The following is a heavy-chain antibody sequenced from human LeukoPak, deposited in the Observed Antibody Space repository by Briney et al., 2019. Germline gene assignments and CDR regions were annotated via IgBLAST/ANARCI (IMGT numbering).Heavy chain of an antibody. CDR3: ARDYIGDYSSGYY. D-gene: IGHD3-22*01. CDR1: GYTFTSYG. CDR2: IIAYNGNT. Sequence: ASVKVSCNSSGYTFTSYGISWVRQAPGQGLEWMGWIIAYNGNTNYAQKLQGRVTMTTDTSTSTAYMELRSLRSDDTAVYYCARDYIGDYSSGYYWGQGTLVTVSS. V-gene: IGHV1-18*01. J-gene: IGHJ4*02.